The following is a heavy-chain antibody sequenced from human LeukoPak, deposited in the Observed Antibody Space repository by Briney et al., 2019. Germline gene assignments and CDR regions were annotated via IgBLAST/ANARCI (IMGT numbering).Heavy chain of an antibody. Sequence: SETLSLTCTVSGGSISSSSYYWGWIRQPPGKGLEWIGSIHYSGSTNYNPSLKSRVTISVDTSKNQFSLKLSSVTAADTAVYYCARAVTSSSSWYKWVNWFDPWGQGTLVTVSS. CDR2: IHYSGST. J-gene: IGHJ5*02. CDR3: ARAVTSSSSWYKWVNWFDP. D-gene: IGHD6-13*01. CDR1: GGSISSSSYY. V-gene: IGHV4-39*07.